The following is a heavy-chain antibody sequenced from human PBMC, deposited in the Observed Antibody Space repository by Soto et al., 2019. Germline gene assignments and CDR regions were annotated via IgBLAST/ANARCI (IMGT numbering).Heavy chain of an antibody. CDR2: TYFRSKWYN. Sequence: QTLSLTCAISGDSVSSNTASWNWIRQSPSRGLEWLGRTYFRSKWYNDYAVSVKSRIIINPDTSNNQFSLQLNSVTPEDTAVYFCAKGDNLGPKTGYAFDPWGQGIMVTAPQ. D-gene: IGHD5-12*01. CDR3: AKGDNLGPKTGYAFDP. V-gene: IGHV6-1*01. CDR1: GDSVSSNTAS. J-gene: IGHJ5*02.